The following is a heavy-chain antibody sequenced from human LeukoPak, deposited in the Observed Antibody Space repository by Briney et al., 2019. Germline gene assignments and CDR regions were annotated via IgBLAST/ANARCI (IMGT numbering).Heavy chain of an antibody. V-gene: IGHV1-69*05. CDR1: GGTFSSYA. J-gene: IGHJ4*02. CDR3: ARGLGGYSGYDPPGY. CDR2: IIPIFGTV. D-gene: IGHD5-12*01. Sequence: GSSVKVSCKASGGTFSSYAISWVRQAPGQGLEWMGGIIPIFGTVNYAQKFQGRVTITTDESTSTAYMELSSLRSEDTAVYYCARGLGGYSGYDPPGYWGQGTLVTVSS.